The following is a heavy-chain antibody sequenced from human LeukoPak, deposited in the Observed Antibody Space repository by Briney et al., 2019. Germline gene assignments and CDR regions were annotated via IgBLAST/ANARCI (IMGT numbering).Heavy chain of an antibody. Sequence: VKVSCKGSGYTLTESPMHWVRQAPGKGLEWMGGFDREDGETIYAQKFQGRVTMTEDTSTDTAYMELSSLRSEDTAVYYCATIIHYSGGYSTGFANYYGMDVWGQGTTVTVSS. D-gene: IGHD1-26*01. CDR3: ATIIHYSGGYSTGFANYYGMDV. CDR2: FDREDGET. CDR1: GYTLTESP. J-gene: IGHJ6*02. V-gene: IGHV1-24*01.